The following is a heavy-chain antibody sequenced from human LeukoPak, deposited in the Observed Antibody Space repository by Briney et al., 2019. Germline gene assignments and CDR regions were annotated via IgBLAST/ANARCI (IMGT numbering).Heavy chain of an antibody. V-gene: IGHV1-18*01. CDR2: ISAYNGNT. D-gene: IGHD3-10*01. J-gene: IGHJ5*02. CDR1: GYTFTSYG. CDR3: ARVFSGSGSTFGGFDP. Sequence: ASVKVSCKASGYTFTSYGISWVRQAPGQGLEWMGWISAYNGNTNYAQKLQGRVTMTTDTSTSTAYMELRSLRSDDTAVYYCARVFSGSGSTFGGFDPWGQGTLVTVSS.